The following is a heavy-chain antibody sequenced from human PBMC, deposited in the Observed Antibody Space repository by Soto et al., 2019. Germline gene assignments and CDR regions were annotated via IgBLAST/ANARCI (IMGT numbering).Heavy chain of an antibody. CDR1: GGTFSSYA. Sequence: QVQLVQSGAEVKKPGSSVKVSCKASGGTFSSYAISWVRQAPGQGLEWMGGIIPIFGTANYAQKFQGRVTITADESTSTAYMELSSLRSEDTAVYYCASLIGDIGVVPAAKFSMGYDYWGQGTLVTVSS. D-gene: IGHD2-2*01. CDR2: IIPIFGTA. J-gene: IGHJ4*02. V-gene: IGHV1-69*01. CDR3: ASLIGDIGVVPAAKFSMGYDY.